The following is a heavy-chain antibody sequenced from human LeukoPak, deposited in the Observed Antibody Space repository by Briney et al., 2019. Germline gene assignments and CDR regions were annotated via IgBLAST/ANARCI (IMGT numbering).Heavy chain of an antibody. CDR1: GFTFDDYG. J-gene: IGHJ4*02. V-gene: IGHV3-48*04. CDR2: ISGSGSTI. CDR3: ARSKQSPLITMIAY. Sequence: AGGSLRLSCAASGFTFDDYGMNWVRQAPGKGLEWVSYISGSGSTIYYADSVKVRFPISRENAKNSLYLQMNSLRAEDTAVYYCARSKQSPLITMIAYWGQGTLVTVSS. D-gene: IGHD3-22*01.